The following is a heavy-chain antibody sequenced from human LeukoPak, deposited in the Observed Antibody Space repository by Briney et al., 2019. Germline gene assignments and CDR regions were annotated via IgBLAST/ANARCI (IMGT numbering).Heavy chain of an antibody. J-gene: IGHJ4*02. CDR2: ISGGGGTI. CDR3: ARGYSNPPLVY. V-gene: IGHV3-48*01. D-gene: IGHD4-11*01. Sequence: PGGSLRHSCAASGGTVSGYGMNWVRQAPGKGLEWVSSISGGGGTIHYADSLKGRFTMSRDNAKNSLYLQMNSLRAEDTAVYYCARGYSNPPLVYWGQGTLVTVSS. CDR1: GGTVSGYG.